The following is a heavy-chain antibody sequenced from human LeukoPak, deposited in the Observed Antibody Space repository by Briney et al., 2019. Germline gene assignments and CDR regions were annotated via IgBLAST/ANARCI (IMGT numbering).Heavy chain of an antibody. CDR3: ARAVGDCKWAAHKWFDR. CDR2: ISSSDSSI. Sequence: GGSLRLSCAASGFTFSDHYMNWIRQAPGKGLEWVSYISSSDSSIYYADSVKGRFTISRDNSKNSVYLQMNSLRAEDTAVYYCARAVGDCKWAAHKWFDRWGQGTLVTVSS. D-gene: IGHD2-21*02. CDR1: GFTFSDHY. V-gene: IGHV3-11*04. J-gene: IGHJ5*02.